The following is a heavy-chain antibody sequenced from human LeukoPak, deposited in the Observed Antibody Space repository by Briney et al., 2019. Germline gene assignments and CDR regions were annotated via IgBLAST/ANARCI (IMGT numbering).Heavy chain of an antibody. D-gene: IGHD3-22*01. CDR1: GFTFSSYE. Sequence: GGSLRLSCAASGFTFSSYEMNWVRQAPGKGLEWVSYISSSGSTIYYADSVKGRFTISRDNAKNSLYLQMDSLRAEDTAVYYCAAGLDYYDSSGFDYWGQGTLVTVSS. CDR3: AAGLDYYDSSGFDY. J-gene: IGHJ4*02. CDR2: ISSSGSTI. V-gene: IGHV3-48*03.